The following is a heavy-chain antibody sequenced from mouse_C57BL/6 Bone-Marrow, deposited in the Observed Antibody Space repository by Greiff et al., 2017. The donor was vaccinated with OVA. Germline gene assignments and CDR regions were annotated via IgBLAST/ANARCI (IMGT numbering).Heavy chain of an antibody. J-gene: IGHJ4*01. V-gene: IGHV1-80*01. CDR3: ARSGDCGGYAMDY. D-gene: IGHD2-13*01. Sequence: QVQLKESGAELVKPGASVKISCKASGYAFSSYWMNWVKQRPGKGLEWIGQIYPGDGDTNYNGKFKGKATLTADKSSSTAYMQLSSLTSEDSAVYFGARSGDCGGYAMDYWGQGTSVTVSS. CDR1: GYAFSSYW. CDR2: IYPGDGDT.